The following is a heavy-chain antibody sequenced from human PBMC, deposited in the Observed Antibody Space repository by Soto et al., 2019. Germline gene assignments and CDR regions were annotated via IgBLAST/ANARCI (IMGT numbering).Heavy chain of an antibody. CDR2: IYSSGST. V-gene: IGHV4-4*07. J-gene: IGHJ4*02. CDR3: GRGHGDYVGY. Sequence: SETLSLTCTVSGGSISSYYWSWIRQPAGKGLDYIGRIYSSGSTNYNPSLKSRITMSVDTSKNQFSLKLSSVTAADTAVYYCGRGHGDYVGYWGQGTLVTVSS. CDR1: GGSISSYY. D-gene: IGHD4-17*01.